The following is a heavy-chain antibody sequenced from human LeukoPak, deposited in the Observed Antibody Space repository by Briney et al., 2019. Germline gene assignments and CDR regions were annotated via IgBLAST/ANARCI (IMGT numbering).Heavy chain of an antibody. D-gene: IGHD3-22*01. Sequence: PSETLSLTCTVSGGSISSGDYYWSWIRQPPGKGLEWIGYIYYSGSTYYNPSLKSRVTISVDTSKNQFSLKLSSVTAADTAVYYCARDNYYDSSGYQDYWGQGTLVTVSS. V-gene: IGHV4-30-4*01. J-gene: IGHJ4*02. CDR3: ARDNYYDSSGYQDY. CDR1: GGSISSGDYY. CDR2: IYYSGST.